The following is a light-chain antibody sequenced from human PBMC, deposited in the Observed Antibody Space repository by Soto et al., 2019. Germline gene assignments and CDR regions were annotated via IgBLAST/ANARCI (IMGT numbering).Light chain of an antibody. J-gene: IGLJ2*01. V-gene: IGLV2-14*01. CDR2: EVI. CDR1: SSDVGYYNY. Sequence: QSVLTQPASVSGSPGQSITISCTGTSSDVGYYNYVSWYQQHPGRAPKLMFYEVINRPSGVSNRFSSSKSGNTASLTISGLQAEDEADYYCSSYTRSSTLVFGGGTKVTVL. CDR3: SSYTRSSTLV.